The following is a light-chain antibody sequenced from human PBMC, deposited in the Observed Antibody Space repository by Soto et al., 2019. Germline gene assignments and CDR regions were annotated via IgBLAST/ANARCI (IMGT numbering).Light chain of an antibody. CDR1: XIGNKR. CDR2: YDS. J-gene: IGLJ1*01. Sequence: SYELTQSPSVSVAPXXXATITCGXXXIGNKRVHWYRQKPGQAPVLLISYDSDRPSGIPERFSGSNSGNTATLTISRVEAGDEADYYCQVWDIMTDNYVFGSGTKLTVL. CDR3: QVWDIMTDNYV. V-gene: IGLV3-21*04.